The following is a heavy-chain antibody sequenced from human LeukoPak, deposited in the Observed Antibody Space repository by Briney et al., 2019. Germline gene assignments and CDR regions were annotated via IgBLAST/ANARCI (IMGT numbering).Heavy chain of an antibody. D-gene: IGHD3-10*01. Sequence: SETLSGTHTLNGGSISSYFWSWIRQPAEKRLEWIGRIYTSGSTNYNPSLKSRVTMSVDTSKNQFSLKLSSVTAADTAMYYCARDYYGSGSNYWFDPWGQGTLVTVSS. CDR1: GGSISSYF. V-gene: IGHV4-4*07. CDR3: ARDYYGSGSNYWFDP. J-gene: IGHJ5*02. CDR2: IYTSGST.